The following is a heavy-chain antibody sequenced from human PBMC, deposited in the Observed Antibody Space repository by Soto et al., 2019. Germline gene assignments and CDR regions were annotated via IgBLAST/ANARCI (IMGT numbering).Heavy chain of an antibody. Sequence: QVQLVQSGAEVKKPGASVKVSCKASGYIFTTHGISWVRQAPGQGLEWMGWVSGDNGHTNYAQSLQSRVTLTTDTSTNTAYMELRSLRSDDTAVYYCARDLGYCRSGTCYREWFDPWGQGTLVTVSS. D-gene: IGHD2-15*01. V-gene: IGHV1-18*01. CDR2: VSGDNGHT. CDR1: GYIFTTHG. J-gene: IGHJ5*02. CDR3: ARDLGYCRSGTCYREWFDP.